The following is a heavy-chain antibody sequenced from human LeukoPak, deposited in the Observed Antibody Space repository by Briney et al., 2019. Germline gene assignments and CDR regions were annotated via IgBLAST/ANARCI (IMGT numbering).Heavy chain of an antibody. D-gene: IGHD6-13*01. J-gene: IGHJ4*02. CDR1: GYSISNGFY. V-gene: IGHV4-38-2*02. CDR3: ARDPRIAAASYFDF. Sequence: SETLSLTCTVSGYSISNGFYWGWIRQPPGKGLEWFGSIYHSGNTYYNPSLKSRVSISVDKSKNQFSLKLRSVTAADTAVYYCARDPRIAAASYFDFWGQGTLVTVSS. CDR2: IYHSGNT.